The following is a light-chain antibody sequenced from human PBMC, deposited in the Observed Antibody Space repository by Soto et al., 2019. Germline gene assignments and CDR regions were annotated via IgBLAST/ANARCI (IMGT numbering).Light chain of an antibody. Sequence: DIQMTQSPSSLSASVGDRVTITCRASQNIDRYLAWYPQKSDKAPKSLIYGATSLQSRVPSRFSGSGSGTDFTLTISSLQPEDFATYCCQQYHSYPTFGGGTKVAIQ. J-gene: IGKJ4*01. V-gene: IGKV1D-16*01. CDR1: QNIDRY. CDR3: QQYHSYPT. CDR2: GAT.